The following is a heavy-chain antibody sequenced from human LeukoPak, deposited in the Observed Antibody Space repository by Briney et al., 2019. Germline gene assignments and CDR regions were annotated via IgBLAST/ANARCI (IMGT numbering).Heavy chain of an antibody. CDR2: INHSGST. J-gene: IGHJ5*02. V-gene: IGHV4-34*01. CDR1: AGSFSSYY. Sequence: SETLSLTCAVYAGSFSSYYCSWIRHPPGKGQEWIGEINHSGSTNYNPSLKSRVAISVDTSKNRFALKLSSVAAADTAVYYCARHGTIIARSIWFVPWGGGTLVTVFS. CDR3: ARHGTIIARSIWFVP. D-gene: IGHD3-22*01.